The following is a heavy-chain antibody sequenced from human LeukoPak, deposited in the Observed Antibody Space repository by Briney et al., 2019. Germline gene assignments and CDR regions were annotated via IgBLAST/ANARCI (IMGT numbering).Heavy chain of an antibody. J-gene: IGHJ4*02. CDR2: MNLNSGNT. CDR1: GYTFTSYD. V-gene: IGHV1-8*01. Sequence: ASVKVSCKASGYTFTSYDINWVRQATGQGLEWMGWMNLNSGNTGYAQKFQGRVTMTRNTSISTAYMELSSLRSEDTAVYYCARGITMVQGVPIGYWGQGTLVTVSS. D-gene: IGHD3-10*01. CDR3: ARGITMVQGVPIGY.